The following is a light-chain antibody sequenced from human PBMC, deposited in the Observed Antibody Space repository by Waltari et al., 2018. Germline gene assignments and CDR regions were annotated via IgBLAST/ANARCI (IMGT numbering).Light chain of an antibody. CDR1: SSAVGGYDL. V-gene: IGLV2-8*01. J-gene: IGLJ3*02. Sequence: QSALTQPPSASGSPGQSVPISCPGPSSAVGGYDLFSWYHQHPGKAPKLMIYEVTKRPSGVPDRFSGSKSGNTASLTVSGLQAEDEADYYCCSYAGTNNLGVFGGGTKLTVL. CDR3: CSYAGTNNLGV. CDR2: EVT.